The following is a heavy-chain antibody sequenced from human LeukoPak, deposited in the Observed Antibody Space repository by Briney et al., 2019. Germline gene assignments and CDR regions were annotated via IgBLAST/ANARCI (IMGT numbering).Heavy chain of an antibody. V-gene: IGHV4-4*02. D-gene: IGHD4-17*01. CDR2: IYHSGST. CDR3: ATSTVMNEYCFAH. J-gene: IGHJ4*02. CDR1: GASMSSTKW. Sequence: SETLSLTCAVSGASMSSTKWWSWVRQPPGKGLEWIGEIYHSGSTNYNPSLKSRITISVDRSKNQVSLNLSSVTAADTAVYYCATSTVMNEYCFAHWAQGTLVTVSS.